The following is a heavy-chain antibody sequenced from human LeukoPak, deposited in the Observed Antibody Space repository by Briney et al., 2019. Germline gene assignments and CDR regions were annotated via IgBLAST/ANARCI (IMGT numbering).Heavy chain of an antibody. CDR1: GFTFSTYA. CDR2: LRGNGDT. Sequence: GGSLRLSCVASGFTFSTYAMSWVRDAPARGLEGVSSLRGNGDTFYAESVKGRFTLSRDESRNMVFLHLNKLRVEDTAIYYCAKASWVSNVDAVLWGQGTVVTVSS. J-gene: IGHJ4*02. CDR3: AKASWVSNVDAVL. V-gene: IGHV3-23*01. D-gene: IGHD1-1*01.